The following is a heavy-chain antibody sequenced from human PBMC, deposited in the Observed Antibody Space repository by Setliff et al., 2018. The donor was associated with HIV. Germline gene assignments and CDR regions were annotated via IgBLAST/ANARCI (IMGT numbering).Heavy chain of an antibody. CDR3: ASEAWTSYRSSSGYYYYYMDV. J-gene: IGHJ6*03. D-gene: IGHD6-6*01. CDR1: GGSISSDDYY. V-gene: IGHV4-30-4*02. CDR2: ITYSGSA. Sequence: PSETLSLTCTVSGGSISSDDYYWNWIRQPPGKGLEWIGYITYSGSAYYNPSLKSRVTISVYTSKNQFSLKLSSVTAADTAVYYCASEAWTSYRSSSGYYYYYMDVWGKGTTVTVSS.